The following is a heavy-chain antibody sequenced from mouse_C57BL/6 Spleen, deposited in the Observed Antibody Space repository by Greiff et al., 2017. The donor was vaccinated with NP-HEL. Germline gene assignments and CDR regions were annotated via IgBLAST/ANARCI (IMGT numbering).Heavy chain of an antibody. V-gene: IGHV3-6*01. CDR2: ISYDGSN. D-gene: IGHD2-4*01. CDR1: GYSITSGYY. Sequence: ESGPGLVKPSQSLSLTCSVTGYSITSGYYWNWIRQFPGNKLEWMGYISYDGSNNYNPSLKNRISITRDTSKNQFFLKLNSVTTEDTATYYCARDWGLRGFAYWGQGTLVTVSA. J-gene: IGHJ3*01. CDR3: ARDWGLRGFAY.